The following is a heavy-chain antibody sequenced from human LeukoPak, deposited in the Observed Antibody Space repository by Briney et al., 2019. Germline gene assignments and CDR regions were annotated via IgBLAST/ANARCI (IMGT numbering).Heavy chain of an antibody. D-gene: IGHD1-26*01. Sequence: GESLKISGKGSGHSFTNYWIGWVRQMPGKGLEWMGIIYPGDSDTRYSASFQGQVTISADKSIRTAYLQWSSLKASDTAMYYCARQGGSYWDGWFDSWGQGILVTVSS. J-gene: IGHJ5*01. CDR3: ARQGGSYWDGWFDS. CDR2: IYPGDSDT. CDR1: GHSFTNYW. V-gene: IGHV5-51*01.